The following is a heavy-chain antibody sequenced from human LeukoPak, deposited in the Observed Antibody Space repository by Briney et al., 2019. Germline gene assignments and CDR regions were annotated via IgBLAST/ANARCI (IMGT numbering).Heavy chain of an antibody. V-gene: IGHV4-34*01. CDR1: GGSLSGYY. CDR3: ASLSPQRRYYYYMDV. J-gene: IGHJ6*03. CDR2: INHSGST. D-gene: IGHD2/OR15-2a*01. Sequence: PSETLSLTCAVYGGSLSGYYWSWIRQPPGKGLEWIGEINHSGSTNYNPSLKSRVTISVDTSKNQFSLKLSSVTAADTAVYYCASLSPQRRYYYYMDVWGKGTTVTVSS.